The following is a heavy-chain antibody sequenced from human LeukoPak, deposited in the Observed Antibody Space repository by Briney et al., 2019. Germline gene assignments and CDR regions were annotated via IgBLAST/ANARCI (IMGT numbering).Heavy chain of an antibody. CDR3: ARHSTFFGVVIIKGRVRGPFHY. D-gene: IGHD3-3*01. CDR2: INPDGSVK. V-gene: IGHV3-7*01. CDR1: GFTLSIYW. Sequence: PGGSLRLSCAASGFTLSIYWMTWVRQAPGKGLEWVANINPDGSVKNYVDSVKGRFTISRDNAENSVYLQMNSLRVEDTAVYYCARHSTFFGVVIIKGRVRGPFHYWGQGTLVTVSS. J-gene: IGHJ4*02.